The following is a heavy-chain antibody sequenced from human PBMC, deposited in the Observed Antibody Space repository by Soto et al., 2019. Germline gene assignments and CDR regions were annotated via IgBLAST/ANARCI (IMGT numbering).Heavy chain of an antibody. CDR3: VRDLGTGTDY. CDR1: GDSITSRNW. Sequence: QVQLQESGPGLVKPSGTLSLTCAVSGDSITSRNWWSWVRQAPGKGLEWIGEIYHSVASTYNPSLKSRTTMSVDPSNNHFSLKLTSVTAADTAVYFCVRDLGTGTDYWGRGTLVTVAS. V-gene: IGHV4-4*02. CDR2: IYHSVAS. J-gene: IGHJ4*02. D-gene: IGHD1-1*01.